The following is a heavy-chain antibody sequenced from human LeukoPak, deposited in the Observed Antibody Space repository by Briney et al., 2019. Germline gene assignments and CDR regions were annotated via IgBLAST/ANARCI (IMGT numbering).Heavy chain of an antibody. D-gene: IGHD6-19*01. CDR3: ARDLKLAVAGIEVPIGY. Sequence: PGGSLRLSCAASGFTFSSYGMHWVRQAPGKGLEWVAVIWYDGSNKYYADSVKGRFTISRDNSKNTLYLQMNSLRAEDTAMYYCARDLKLAVAGIEVPIGYWGQGTLVTVSS. J-gene: IGHJ4*02. CDR2: IWYDGSNK. V-gene: IGHV3-33*01. CDR1: GFTFSSYG.